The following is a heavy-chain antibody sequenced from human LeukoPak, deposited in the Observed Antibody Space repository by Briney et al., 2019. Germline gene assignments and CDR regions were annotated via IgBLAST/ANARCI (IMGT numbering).Heavy chain of an antibody. J-gene: IGHJ5*02. Sequence: SETLSLTCTVSGGSISSYYWSWLRQPPGKGLEWIGYIYYSGSTNYNPSLKSRVTISVDTSKNQFSLKLSSVTAADTAVYYCARVLYSYGWFDPWGQRTLVTVSS. CDR2: IYYSGST. D-gene: IGHD5-18*01. V-gene: IGHV4-59*01. CDR1: GGSISSYY. CDR3: ARVLYSYGWFDP.